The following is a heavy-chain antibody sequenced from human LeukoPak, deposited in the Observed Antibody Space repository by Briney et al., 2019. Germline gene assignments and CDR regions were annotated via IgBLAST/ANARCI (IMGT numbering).Heavy chain of an antibody. D-gene: IGHD4/OR15-4a*01. J-gene: IGHJ4*02. CDR3: ARRAGAYSHPYDY. CDR2: IYSGDT. CDR1: GFTVSSNS. V-gene: IGHV3-53*01. Sequence: TGGSLRLSCTVSGFTVSSNSMSWVRQAPGKGLEWVSFIYSGDTHCSDSVKGRFTISRDHSKNTLYLQMNSLRAEDTAVYYCARRAGAYSHPYDYWGQGTLVTVSS.